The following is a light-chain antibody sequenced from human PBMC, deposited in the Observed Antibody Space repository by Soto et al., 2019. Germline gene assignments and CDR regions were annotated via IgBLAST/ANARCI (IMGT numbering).Light chain of an antibody. CDR2: DAS. CDR3: QQYDNLHLT. J-gene: IGKJ4*01. CDR1: QDISNY. V-gene: IGKV1-33*01. Sequence: DIQMTQSPSSLSASVGDRVTITCQASQDISNYLNWYQNKPGKAPKLLIYDASNVETGVPSRFSGSGSGTYFTFTISSLQPEDIATYYCQQYDNLHLTFGGGTKVEIK.